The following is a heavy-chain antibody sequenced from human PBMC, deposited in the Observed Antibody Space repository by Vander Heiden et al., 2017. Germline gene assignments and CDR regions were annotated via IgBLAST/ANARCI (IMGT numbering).Heavy chain of an antibody. V-gene: IGHV3-9*01. CDR1: GFTFDDYA. J-gene: IGHJ6*01. D-gene: IGHD2-21*01. CDR2: ISWNSASI. Sequence: EVQLVESGGGLVQPGRSLRLSCAASGFTFDDYAMHWVRPAPGKGLEWVSGISWNSASIGYADSVTGRFTISRDNAKNSLYLQMHSLRPDDPPLYYCAKDSRGCSIIWSPLGKDVWG. CDR3: AKDSRGCSIIWSPLGKDV.